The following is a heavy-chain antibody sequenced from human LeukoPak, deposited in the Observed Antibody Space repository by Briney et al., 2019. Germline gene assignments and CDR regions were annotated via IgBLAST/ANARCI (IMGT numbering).Heavy chain of an antibody. J-gene: IGHJ5*02. V-gene: IGHV4-39*07. CDR1: GGSISSSSYY. CDR2: IYYSGST. CDR3: ARGFSLWFGELLIPSGWFDP. D-gene: IGHD3-10*01. Sequence: HSETLSLTCTVSGGSISSSSYYWGWIRQPPGKGLEWIGSIYYSGSTYYNPSLKSRVTISVDTSKNQFSLKLSSVTAADTAVYYCARGFSLWFGELLIPSGWFDPWGQGTLVTVSS.